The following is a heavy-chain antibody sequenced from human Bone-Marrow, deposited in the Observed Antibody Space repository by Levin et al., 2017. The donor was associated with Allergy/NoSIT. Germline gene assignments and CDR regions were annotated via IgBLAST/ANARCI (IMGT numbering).Heavy chain of an antibody. V-gene: IGHV5-51*01. J-gene: IGHJ4*02. D-gene: IGHD2-2*01. Sequence: GGSLRLSCKGSGYSFTSYWIGWVRQMPGKGLEWMGIIYPGDSDTRYSPSFQGQVTISADKSISTAYLQWSSLKASDTAMYYCARHSSGPNRHRNCSSTSCYGGFDYWGQGTLVTVSS. CDR3: ARHSSGPNRHRNCSSTSCYGGFDY. CDR2: IYPGDSDT. CDR1: GYSFTSYW.